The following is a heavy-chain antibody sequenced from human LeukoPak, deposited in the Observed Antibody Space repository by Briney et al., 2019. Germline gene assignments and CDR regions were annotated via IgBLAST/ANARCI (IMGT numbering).Heavy chain of an antibody. CDR2: IFHTGST. CDR3: ARANSIAVAGIGDFDY. J-gene: IGHJ4*02. CDR1: GDSISSNYW. V-gene: IGHV4-4*02. Sequence: SGTLSLTCTVSGDSISSNYWWTWVRQPPGKGLEWIGEIFHTGSTNYNPSLKSRVTISVDKSTNLFSLNLTSVSAADTAVYYCARANSIAVAGIGDFDYWGQGTLVTVSS. D-gene: IGHD6-19*01.